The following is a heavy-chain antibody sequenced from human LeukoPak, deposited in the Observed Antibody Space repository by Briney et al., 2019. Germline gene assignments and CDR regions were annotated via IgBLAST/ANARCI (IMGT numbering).Heavy chain of an antibody. D-gene: IGHD6-13*01. CDR3: ARTTEAHSWRTRYYDYYMDV. CDR1: GYSISSGYY. CDR2: IYYSGST. V-gene: IGHV4-61*01. J-gene: IGHJ6*03. Sequence: SETLSLTCTVSGYSISSGYYWGWIRQPPGKGLEWIGYIYYSGSTNYNPSLKSRVSISVDTSKNQFSLKLSSVTAADTAVYYCARTTEAHSWRTRYYDYYMDVWGKGTTVTVSS.